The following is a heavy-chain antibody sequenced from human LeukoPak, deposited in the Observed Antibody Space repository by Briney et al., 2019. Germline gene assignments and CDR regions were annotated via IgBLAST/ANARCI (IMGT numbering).Heavy chain of an antibody. Sequence: SETLSLTCAVYGGSFSGYYWSWIRQPPGKGLEWIGEINHSGSTNYNPSLKSRVTISVDTSKNQFSLKLSSVTAADTAVYYCATGYSSGWDDYWGQGTLVIVSS. CDR2: INHSGST. D-gene: IGHD6-19*01. CDR3: ATGYSSGWDDY. CDR1: GGSFSGYY. J-gene: IGHJ4*02. V-gene: IGHV4-34*01.